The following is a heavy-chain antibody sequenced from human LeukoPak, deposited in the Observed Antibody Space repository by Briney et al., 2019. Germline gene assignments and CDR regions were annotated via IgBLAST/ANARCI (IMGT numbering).Heavy chain of an antibody. Sequence: LPGGSLRLSCTASGFTFGDYAMSWFRQAPGKGLEWVGFIRSKAYGGTTEYAASVKGRFTISRDDSKSIAYLQMNSLKTEDTAVYYCTRARWYYYGSGSYPYYFDYWGQGTLVTVSS. CDR2: IRSKAYGGTT. V-gene: IGHV3-49*03. CDR1: GFTFGDYA. D-gene: IGHD3-10*01. CDR3: TRARWYYYGSGSYPYYFDY. J-gene: IGHJ4*02.